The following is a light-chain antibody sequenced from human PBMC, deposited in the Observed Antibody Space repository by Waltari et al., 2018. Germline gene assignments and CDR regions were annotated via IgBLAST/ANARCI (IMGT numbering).Light chain of an antibody. CDR1: SSNIGAGYD. V-gene: IGLV1-40*01. CDR2: GNS. J-gene: IGLJ3*02. Sequence: QSVLTQPPSVSGAPGQRVTISCTGSSSNIGAGYDVHWYQQLPGTAPKLLIYGNSNGPSGVPDRFSASKAGTSASLAITGLQAEDEADYYCQSYDSSLSGWVFGGGTKLTVL. CDR3: QSYDSSLSGWV.